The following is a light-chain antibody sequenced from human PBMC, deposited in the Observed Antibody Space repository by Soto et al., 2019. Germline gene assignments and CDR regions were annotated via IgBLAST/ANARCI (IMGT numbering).Light chain of an antibody. J-gene: IGLJ1*01. V-gene: IGLV2-14*01. CDR3: SSYTSSSTYV. CDR2: DVS. CDR1: SSDVGGYND. Sequence: QSALTQPASVSGSPGQSITIACTGTSSDVGGYNDVSWYQQYPGKAPRLVISDVSNRPSGVSNRFSGSKSGNAASLTISGLQAEDEADYYCSSYTSSSTYVFGTGTKLTVL.